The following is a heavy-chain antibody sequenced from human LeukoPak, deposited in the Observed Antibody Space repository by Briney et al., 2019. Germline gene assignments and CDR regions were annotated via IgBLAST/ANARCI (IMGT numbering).Heavy chain of an antibody. CDR2: INPNSGGT. V-gene: IGHV1-2*02. Sequence: ASVKVSCKASGYTFTGYYTHWVRQAPGQGLEWMGWINPNSGGTNYAQKFQGRVTMTRDTSISTAYMELSRLRSDDTAVYYCARDWDSGYDSFDYWGQGTLVTVSS. D-gene: IGHD5-12*01. CDR1: GYTFTGYY. J-gene: IGHJ4*02. CDR3: ARDWDSGYDSFDY.